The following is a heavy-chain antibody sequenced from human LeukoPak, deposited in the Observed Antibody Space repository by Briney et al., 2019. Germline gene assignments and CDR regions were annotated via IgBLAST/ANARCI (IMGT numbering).Heavy chain of an antibody. CDR2: IIPIFGTA. Sequence: SVKVSCKASGGTFSSYAISWVRQAPGQGLEWMGGIIPIFGTANYAQKFQGRVTITADESTSTAYMELSSLRSEDTAVYYCARDCSSTSCYFDYWGQGTLVTVSS. J-gene: IGHJ4*02. CDR1: GGTFSSYA. CDR3: ARDCSSTSCYFDY. V-gene: IGHV1-69*13. D-gene: IGHD2-2*01.